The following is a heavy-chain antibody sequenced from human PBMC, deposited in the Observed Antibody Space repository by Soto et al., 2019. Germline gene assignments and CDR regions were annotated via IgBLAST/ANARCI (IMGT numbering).Heavy chain of an antibody. J-gene: IGHJ5*02. Sequence: SETLSLTCTVSGGSISSYYWSWIRQPPGKGLEWIAHTYYSGSTSYNSSLKSRVTISVDRSKSQLSLKLSSVTAADTAVYYCARVRDCSGGTCYSWWFDPWGQGTLVTVS. CDR2: TYYSGST. V-gene: IGHV4-59*01. CDR1: GGSISSYY. CDR3: ARVRDCSGGTCYSWWFDP. D-gene: IGHD2-15*01.